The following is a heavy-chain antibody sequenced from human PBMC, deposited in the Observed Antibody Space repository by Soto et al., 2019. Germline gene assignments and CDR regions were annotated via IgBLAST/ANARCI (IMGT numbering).Heavy chain of an antibody. CDR1: GYRFNSYW. Sequence: EVQLVQSGAEVKKPGESLRISCKGSGYRFNSYWISWVRQMPGKGLEWMGRIDPSDSYTNYSPSFQGHVTISADKSISTAYLQWSSLKASDTAMYYCARRTYDSSGYPSGFDYWGQGTLDTVSS. CDR3: ARRTYDSSGYPSGFDY. D-gene: IGHD3-22*01. V-gene: IGHV5-10-1*01. J-gene: IGHJ4*02. CDR2: IDPSDSYT.